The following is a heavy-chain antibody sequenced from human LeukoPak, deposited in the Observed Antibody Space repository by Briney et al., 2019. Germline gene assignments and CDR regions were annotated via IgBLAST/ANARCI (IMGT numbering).Heavy chain of an antibody. J-gene: IGHJ5*02. CDR2: ISGKSNNI. CDR3: VRIPNGANFPNWFDP. CDR1: GFTFSNYN. V-gene: IGHV3-21*01. D-gene: IGHD4/OR15-4a*01. Sequence: GGSLRLPCAASGFTFSNYNMNWVRRAPGKGLEWVSSISGKSNNIYYADSVKGRFTISRDNTKNSLYLQMNSLRAEDTAMYYCVRIPNGANFPNWFDPWGQGTLVTVSS.